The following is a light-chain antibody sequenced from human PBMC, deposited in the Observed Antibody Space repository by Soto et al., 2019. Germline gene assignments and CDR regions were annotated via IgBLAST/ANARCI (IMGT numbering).Light chain of an antibody. CDR2: KAS. CDR3: LQYNHYPLT. Sequence: DIQMTQSPSTLSASVGDRVTLTCRASLSINSWLAWYQQRPGKGPKLLIHKASILEGGVPSRFSGSASGTEFTLTISSLQPDDFATYYCLQYNHYPLTFGGGTKVEIK. V-gene: IGKV1-5*03. CDR1: LSINSW. J-gene: IGKJ4*01.